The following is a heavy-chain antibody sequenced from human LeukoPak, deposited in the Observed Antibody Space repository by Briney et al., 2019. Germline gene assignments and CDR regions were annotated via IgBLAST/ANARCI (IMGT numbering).Heavy chain of an antibody. Sequence: GGSLRLSCAASGFTFSSYSMNWVRQAPGKGLEWVSSISSSSSYIYYADSVKGRFTISRDNAKNSLYLRMNSLRAEDTAVYYCARDRRVGGVDYWGQGTLVTVSS. D-gene: IGHD2-15*01. V-gene: IGHV3-21*01. CDR3: ARDRRVGGVDY. CDR1: GFTFSSYS. J-gene: IGHJ4*02. CDR2: ISSSSSYI.